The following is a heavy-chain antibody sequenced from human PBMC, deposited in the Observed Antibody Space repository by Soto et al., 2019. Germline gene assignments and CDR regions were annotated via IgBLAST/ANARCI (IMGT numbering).Heavy chain of an antibody. CDR3: AKDRDSSGWLGFDY. CDR1: GVTDCTYT. D-gene: IGHD6-19*01. CDR2: IWFDGTNK. J-gene: IGHJ4*02. V-gene: IGHV3-33*03. Sequence: GGSPRICCAACGVTDCTYTMHGVRQEPGEGLEWVAVIWFDGTNKYYADSVNGRFTISRDNAKNSLYLQMNSLRVEDTALYYCAKDRDSSGWLGFDYWGQGTLVTVSS.